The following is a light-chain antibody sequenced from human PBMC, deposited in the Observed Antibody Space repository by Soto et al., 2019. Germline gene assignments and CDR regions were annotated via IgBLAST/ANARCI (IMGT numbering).Light chain of an antibody. CDR2: KAS. Sequence: DIQMTQSPSTLSASVGDRVTIACRASQSINTWLAWYQQKPGKAPKLLIYKASSLESGVPSRFSGSGFGTEFTLTISSLQPDDFATYYCQQYNTNSIAFGGGTKVEIK. CDR3: QQYNTNSIA. J-gene: IGKJ4*01. CDR1: QSINTW. V-gene: IGKV1-5*03.